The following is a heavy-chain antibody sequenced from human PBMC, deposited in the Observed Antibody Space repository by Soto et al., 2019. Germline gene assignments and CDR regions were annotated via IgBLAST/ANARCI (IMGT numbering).Heavy chain of an antibody. CDR1: GGTFSSYT. D-gene: IGHD1-20*01. Sequence: QVQLVQSGAEVKKPGSSVKVSCKASGGTFSSYTISWVRQAPGQGLEWMGRIIPILGIANYAQKLQGRVTINAEKSTSTAYMELRSLRSEDTAVYYCAREPSSNWNAGKYGMDVWGQGTTVTVSS. CDR2: IIPILGIA. V-gene: IGHV1-69*08. CDR3: AREPSSNWNAGKYGMDV. J-gene: IGHJ6*02.